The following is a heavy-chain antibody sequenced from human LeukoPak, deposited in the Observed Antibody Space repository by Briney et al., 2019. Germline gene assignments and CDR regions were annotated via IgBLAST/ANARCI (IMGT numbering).Heavy chain of an antibody. Sequence: ASVKVSCKVSGYTLTELSMHWVRQAPGKGLERMGGFDPEDGETIYAQKFQGRVTLTEDTSTDTAYMELSSLRSEDTAVYYCATSIVATITLDYWGQGTLVRVSS. CDR2: FDPEDGET. V-gene: IGHV1-24*01. J-gene: IGHJ4*02. CDR1: GYTLTELS. CDR3: ATSIVATITLDY. D-gene: IGHD5-12*01.